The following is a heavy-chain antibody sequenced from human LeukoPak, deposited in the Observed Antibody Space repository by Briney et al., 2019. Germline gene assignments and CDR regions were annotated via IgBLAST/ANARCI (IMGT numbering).Heavy chain of an antibody. CDR2: IYYSGST. Sequence: SETLSLTCTVPGGSISSYYWSWIRQPPGRGLEWIGYIYYSGSTNSNPSLKSRVTISVDTSKNQFSLKLSSVTAADTAVYYCARVAGYSSSWYRAYFDYWGQGTLVTVSS. CDR3: ARVAGYSSSWYRAYFDY. D-gene: IGHD6-13*01. CDR1: GGSISSYY. J-gene: IGHJ4*02. V-gene: IGHV4-59*01.